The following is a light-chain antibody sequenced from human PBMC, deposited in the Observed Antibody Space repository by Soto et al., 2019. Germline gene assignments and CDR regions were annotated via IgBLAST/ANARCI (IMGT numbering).Light chain of an antibody. CDR1: SSDVGGYIY. Sequence: QSALTQPPSASGSPGQSVTISCTGTSSDVGGYIYVSWYQQHPGNAPKLVIYDVSKRPSEVPDRFSGSKSGNTASLTVSGLQAEDEADYYCSSYTSNSNPYVFGTGTKVTVL. CDR3: SSYTSNSNPYV. V-gene: IGLV2-8*01. CDR2: DVS. J-gene: IGLJ1*01.